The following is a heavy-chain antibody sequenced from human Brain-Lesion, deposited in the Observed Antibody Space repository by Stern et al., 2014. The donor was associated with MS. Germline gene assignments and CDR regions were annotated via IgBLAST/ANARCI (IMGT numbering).Heavy chain of an antibody. Sequence: QVQLQESGPGLVKPSETLSLTCTVAGGSVSSTSYAWAWIRQPPGKGLEGIGTIYYSGNTYYSPSLKSRLTISLDTSKNQFPLQLSFVTAADTAVYYCAGEEDIRYCSGGSCTGNWFDPWGQGTLVTVSS. D-gene: IGHD2-15*01. CDR1: GGSVSSTSYA. V-gene: IGHV4-39*01. J-gene: IGHJ5*02. CDR2: IYYSGNT. CDR3: AGEEDIRYCSGGSCTGNWFDP.